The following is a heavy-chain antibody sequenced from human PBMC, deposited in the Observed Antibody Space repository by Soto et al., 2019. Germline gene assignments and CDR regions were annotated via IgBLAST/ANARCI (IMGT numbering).Heavy chain of an antibody. CDR2: TGSGTGPG. V-gene: IGHV1-69*06. CDR3: ARRHSGGFFRVFDS. Sequence: QVQLVQSGTEVKKPGSSVKVSSKASGGSLSTNPISWVRQAPGQGLEWMGGTGSGTGPGNHAQKFQGRLTVTADKSTGTVYMELTNLSSEETAVYYCARRHSGGFFRVFDSWGQGTLVTVSS. D-gene: IGHD2-15*01. CDR1: GGSLSTNP. J-gene: IGHJ4*02.